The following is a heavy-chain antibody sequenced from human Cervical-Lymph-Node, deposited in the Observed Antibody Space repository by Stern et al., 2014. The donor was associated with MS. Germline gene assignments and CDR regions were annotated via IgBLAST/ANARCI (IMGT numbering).Heavy chain of an antibody. V-gene: IGHV5-51*03. Sequence: EVQLMQSGAEVKKPGESLSISCKGSGYSFTHFWVGWVRQMPGKGLEWMGIIYPGDSDTRYSPAFQGPVHLSADNALHNAYLQWSSLKASDTATYYCAIMRGDSGLHYWGQGTLVTVSS. D-gene: IGHD6-19*01. CDR2: IYPGDSDT. CDR3: AIMRGDSGLHY. CDR1: GYSFTHFW. J-gene: IGHJ4*02.